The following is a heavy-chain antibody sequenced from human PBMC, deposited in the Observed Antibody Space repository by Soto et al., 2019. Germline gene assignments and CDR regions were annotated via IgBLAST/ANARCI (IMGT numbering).Heavy chain of an antibody. J-gene: IGHJ6*02. D-gene: IGHD6-19*01. CDR3: VKDGSSGWPYFYDMDV. V-gene: IGHV3-30*18. Sequence: QTGWSLRLSCASSVFTFISYGMHWVRQAPGKGLEWVAVISYDGRNKYYADAVKGRFTISRDNSKNTLYLQMSSLGAEDTAVYYCVKDGSSGWPYFYDMDVWGQGTTVTVSS. CDR1: VFTFISYG. CDR2: ISYDGRNK.